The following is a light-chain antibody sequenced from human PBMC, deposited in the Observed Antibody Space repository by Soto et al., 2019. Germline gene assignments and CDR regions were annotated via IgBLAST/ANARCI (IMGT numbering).Light chain of an antibody. Sequence: QSVLTQPPSASGTPGQRVTISCCGSSANIGSNTVNWYQHLPGTAPKLLIYSNNQRPSGVPDRFSGSKSGTSASLDNRGLQPEDEADYYGAAWDDSLNGLVVFGGGTQRTVL. J-gene: IGLJ2*01. V-gene: IGLV1-44*01. CDR3: AAWDDSLNGLVV. CDR2: SNN. CDR1: SANIGSNT.